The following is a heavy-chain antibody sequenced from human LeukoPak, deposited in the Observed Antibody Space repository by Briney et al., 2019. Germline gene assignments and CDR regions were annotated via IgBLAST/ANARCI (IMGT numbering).Heavy chain of an antibody. Sequence: GGSLRLSCAASGFTVSSNYMSWVRQAPGKGLEWVSVIYSGGSTYYADSVKGRFTISRDNSKNTLYLQMNSPRAEDTAVYYCARGQQWLAPPDYWGQGTLVTVSS. CDR2: IYSGGST. V-gene: IGHV3-66*01. CDR1: GFTVSSNY. CDR3: ARGQQWLAPPDY. D-gene: IGHD6-19*01. J-gene: IGHJ4*02.